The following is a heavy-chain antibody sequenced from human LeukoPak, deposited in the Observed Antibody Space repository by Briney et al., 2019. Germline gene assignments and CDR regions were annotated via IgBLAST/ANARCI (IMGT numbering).Heavy chain of an antibody. V-gene: IGHV1-69*04. J-gene: IGHJ4*02. CDR1: GGTFSSYA. D-gene: IGHD3-9*01. CDR2: ITPILGIA. CDR3: ARERILTGYDY. Sequence: ASVKVSCKASGGTFSSYAISWVRQAPGQGLEWMGRITPILGIANYAQKFQGRVTITADKSTSTAYMELSSLRSEDTAVYYCARERILTGYDYWGQGTLVTVSS.